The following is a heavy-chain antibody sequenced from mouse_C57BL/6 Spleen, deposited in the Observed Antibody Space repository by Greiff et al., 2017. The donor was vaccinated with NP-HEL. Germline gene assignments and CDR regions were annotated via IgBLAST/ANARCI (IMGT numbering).Heavy chain of an antibody. CDR2: IYPGDGDT. Sequence: VQLQQSGPELVKPGASVKISCKASGYAFSSSWMNWVKQRPGQGLEWIGRIYPGDGDTNYNGKFKGKATLTADKSSSTAYMQLSSLTSEDSAVYFCARGYYYGSFFDYWGQGTTLTVSS. CDR3: ARGYYYGSFFDY. CDR1: GYAFSSSW. J-gene: IGHJ2*01. V-gene: IGHV1-82*01. D-gene: IGHD1-1*01.